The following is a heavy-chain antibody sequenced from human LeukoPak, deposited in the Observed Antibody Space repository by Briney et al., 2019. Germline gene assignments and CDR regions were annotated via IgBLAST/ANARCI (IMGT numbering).Heavy chain of an antibody. V-gene: IGHV3-30*02. J-gene: IGHJ4*02. CDR3: AKDFGITGSLVTY. CDR2: IWFDGSEK. Sequence: GGSLRLSRAASGFTFSSYGMHWVRQAPGKGLEWVAFIWFDGSEKWYVDSVKGRFTISRDNSKNTLYLQMNNLRAEDTAVYYCAKDFGITGSLVTYWGQGTLVTVSS. CDR1: GFTFSSYG. D-gene: IGHD1-20*01.